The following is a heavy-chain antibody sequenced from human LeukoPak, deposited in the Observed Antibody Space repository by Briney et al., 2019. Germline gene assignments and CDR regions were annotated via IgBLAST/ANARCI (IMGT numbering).Heavy chain of an antibody. CDR1: GFTFGDYA. V-gene: IGHV3-49*04. CDR2: IGSKAYGGTT. J-gene: IGHJ4*02. D-gene: IGHD3-22*01. CDR3: TRDARYYDSRFDY. Sequence: GGSLRLSCTASGFTFGDYAMSWVRQAPGKGLEWVGFIGSKAYGGTTEYAASVKGRFTISRDDSKGIAYLQMNSLKTEDTAVYYCTRDARYYDSRFDYWGQGTLVTVSS.